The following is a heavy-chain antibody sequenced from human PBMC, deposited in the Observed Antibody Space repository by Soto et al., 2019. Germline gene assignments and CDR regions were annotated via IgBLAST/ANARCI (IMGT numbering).Heavy chain of an antibody. CDR3: ARGSSGGGIVATITFDY. J-gene: IGHJ4*02. CDR2: IYYSGST. D-gene: IGHD5-12*01. Sequence: SETLSLTCTVSGGSVSSGSYYWSWIRQPPGKGLEWIGYIYYSGSTNYNPSLKSRVTISVDTSKNQFSLKLSSVTAADTAVYYCARGSSGGGIVATITFDYWGQGTLVTVSS. V-gene: IGHV4-61*01. CDR1: GGSVSSGSYY.